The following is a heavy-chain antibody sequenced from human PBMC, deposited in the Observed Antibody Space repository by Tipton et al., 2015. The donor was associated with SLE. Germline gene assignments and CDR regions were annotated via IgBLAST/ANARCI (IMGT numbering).Heavy chain of an antibody. CDR1: GASINSGIFY. D-gene: IGHD2-15*01. J-gene: IGHJ4*02. CDR3: GRVTGGWLEEY. CDR2: SHHRGNP. V-gene: IGHV4-39*07. Sequence: TLSLTCTVSGASINSGIFYWSWIRQPPGKGLEWIGTSHHRGNPYYNPSLGSRGTISVDTSKNQIYLKLTSVTAADTALYYCGRVTGGWLEEYWGQGTLVTVSS.